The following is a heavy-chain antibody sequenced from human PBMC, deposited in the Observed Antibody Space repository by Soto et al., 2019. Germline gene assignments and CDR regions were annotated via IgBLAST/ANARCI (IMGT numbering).Heavy chain of an antibody. J-gene: IGHJ6*02. CDR2: IKRKTDGATT. CDR3: TTDAPPLVPATRGVGDYSYGVDV. CDR1: TFTFSNAW. V-gene: IGHV3-15*07. Sequence: ELQLVESGGGLVKPGGSLRLSCAASTFTFSNAWMNWVRQAPGKGLEWVGRIKRKTDGATTEYAAPVKGRFTISRDDSKNTLYWKMNSLKTEDTAVYYCTTDAPPLVPATRGVGDYSYGVDVWGQGTTVTVSS. D-gene: IGHD2-2*01.